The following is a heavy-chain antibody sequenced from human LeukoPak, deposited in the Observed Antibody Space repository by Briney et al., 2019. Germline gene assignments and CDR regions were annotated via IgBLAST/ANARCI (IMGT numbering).Heavy chain of an antibody. CDR2: INHSGST. J-gene: IGHJ4*02. V-gene: IGHV4-34*01. Sequence: SETLSLTCAVYGGSFSGYYWSWIRQPPGKGLEWIGEINHSGSTNYNPSLKSRATISVDTSKNQFSLKLSSVTAADTAVYYCARGGVPVTYWGQGTLVTVSS. D-gene: IGHD4-17*01. CDR3: ARGGVPVTY. CDR1: GGSFSGYY.